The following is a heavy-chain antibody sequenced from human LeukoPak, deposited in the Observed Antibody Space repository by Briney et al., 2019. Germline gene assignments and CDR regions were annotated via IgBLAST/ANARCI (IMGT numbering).Heavy chain of an antibody. J-gene: IGHJ3*02. CDR1: GFTFSNYN. D-gene: IGHD3-10*01. V-gene: IGHV3-21*01. Sequence: GGSLRLSCAASGFTFSNYNINWVRQAPGKGLEWVSSISSSSRYIYYADSVKGRFTISRDNAKNSLYLQMHSLRAEDTAVYYCARDIDGSGSYQRRLWFAFDIWGQGTMVTVSS. CDR3: ARDIDGSGSYQRRLWFAFDI. CDR2: ISSSSRYI.